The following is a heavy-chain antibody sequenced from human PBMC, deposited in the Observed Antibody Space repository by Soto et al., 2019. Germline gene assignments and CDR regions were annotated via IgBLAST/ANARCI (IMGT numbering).Heavy chain of an antibody. CDR1: GYTFTGYY. V-gene: IGHV1-2*02. CDR2: INTNSGDT. J-gene: IGHJ5*02. Sequence: ASVKVSCKASGYTFTGYYMHWVRQAPGQGLEWMGWINTNSGDTQYAQKFQGRVTMTRDTSISTAYMELSRLRSDDTAVYFCARERQQLVLYNWFDPWGQGTLVTVSS. CDR3: ARERQQLVLYNWFDP. D-gene: IGHD6-13*01.